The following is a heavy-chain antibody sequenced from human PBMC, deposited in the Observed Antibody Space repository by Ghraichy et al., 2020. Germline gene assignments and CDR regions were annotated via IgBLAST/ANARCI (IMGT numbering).Heavy chain of an antibody. V-gene: IGHV3-43*01. CDR2: ISWDGGST. CDR1: GFTFDDYT. J-gene: IGHJ4*02. Sequence: GGSLRLSCAASGFTFDDYTMHWVHQAPGKGLEWVSLISWDGGSTYYADSVKGRFTISRDNSKNSLYLQMNSLRTEDTALYYCAKDIFQSWGSGSYSPAFDYWGQGTLVTVSS. CDR3: AKDIFQSWGSGSYSPAFDY. D-gene: IGHD3-10*01.